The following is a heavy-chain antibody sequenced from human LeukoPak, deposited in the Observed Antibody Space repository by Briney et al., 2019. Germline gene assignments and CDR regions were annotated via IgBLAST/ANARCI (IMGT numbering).Heavy chain of an antibody. J-gene: IGHJ4*02. CDR3: ASHVGYSYGYLRF. CDR1: GFTFSSYA. CDR2: ISGSGGST. Sequence: GGSLRLSCAASGFTFSSYAMSWVRQAPGKGLEWVSAISGSGGSTYYADSVKGRFTISRDNAKNSLYLQMNSLRAEDTAVYYCASHVGYSYGYLRFWGQGTLVTVSS. D-gene: IGHD5-18*01. V-gene: IGHV3-23*01.